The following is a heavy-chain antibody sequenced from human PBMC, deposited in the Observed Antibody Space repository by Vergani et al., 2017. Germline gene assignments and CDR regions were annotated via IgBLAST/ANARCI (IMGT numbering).Heavy chain of an antibody. CDR3: AHSQSITIFGVVTRNAFDI. Sequence: QITLKESGPTLVKPTQTLTLTCTFSGFSLSTSGVGVGWIRQPPGKALEWLALIYWDDDKRYSPSLKSRLTITKDTPKNQVVLTMTNMDPVDTATYYCAHSQSITIFGVVTRNAFDIWGQGTMVTVSS. D-gene: IGHD3-3*01. CDR2: IYWDDDK. V-gene: IGHV2-5*02. J-gene: IGHJ3*02. CDR1: GFSLSTSGVG.